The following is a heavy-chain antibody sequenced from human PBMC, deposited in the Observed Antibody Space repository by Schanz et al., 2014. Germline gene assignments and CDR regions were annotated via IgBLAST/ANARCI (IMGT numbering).Heavy chain of an antibody. D-gene: IGHD2-21*01. J-gene: IGHJ2*01. V-gene: IGHV3-74*02. Sequence: VQLVESGGGVVQPGRSLRLSCAASGFTVSSNYMSWVRQAPGKGLVWVSRTSHDGSFTTFADSVKGRFTISRDNAKNALYLQMNGLSADDTAIYYCAKGQGAVINNWYFDLWGRGTLVTVSS. CDR1: GFTVSSNY. CDR2: TSHDGSFT. CDR3: AKGQGAVINNWYFDL.